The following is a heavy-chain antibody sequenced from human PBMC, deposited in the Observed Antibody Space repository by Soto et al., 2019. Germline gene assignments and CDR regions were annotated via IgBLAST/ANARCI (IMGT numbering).Heavy chain of an antibody. CDR2: TYYRSKWYN. D-gene: IGHD2-2*01. CDR1: GDSVSSNSAA. J-gene: IGHJ4*02. CDR3: ARTTGYCSSTSCYVSIFGFDY. V-gene: IGHV6-1*01. Sequence: PSQTLSLTCVISGDSVSSNSAAWNWIRQSPSRGLEWLGRTYYRSKWYNDYAVSVKSRITINPDTSKNQFSLQLNSVTPEDTAVYYCARTTGYCSSTSCYVSIFGFDYWGQGTLVTSPQ.